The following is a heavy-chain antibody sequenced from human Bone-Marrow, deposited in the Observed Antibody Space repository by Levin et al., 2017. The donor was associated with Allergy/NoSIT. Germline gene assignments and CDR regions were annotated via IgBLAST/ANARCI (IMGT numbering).Heavy chain of an antibody. CDR2: ISAYDDDT. D-gene: IGHD2-21*02. CDR1: GYTFTSFA. CDR3: GRGAYCGGDCYSPEY. Sequence: GESLKISCEASGYTFTSFAISWVRQAPGQGLEWMGWISAYDDDTNYAQNFQDRVTMTTDTSTNTAYMELRSLRSDDTAVYYCGRGAYCGGDCYSPEYWGQGTLVTVSS. V-gene: IGHV1-18*01. J-gene: IGHJ4*02.